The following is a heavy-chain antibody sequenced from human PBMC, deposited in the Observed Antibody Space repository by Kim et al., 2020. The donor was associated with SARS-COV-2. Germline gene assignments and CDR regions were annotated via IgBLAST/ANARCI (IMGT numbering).Heavy chain of an antibody. V-gene: IGHV3-48*03. CDR1: GFTFSSYE. CDR2: ISSSGSTI. D-gene: IGHD5-18*01. Sequence: GGSLRLSCAASGFTFSSYEMNWVRQAPGKGREWVSYISSSGSTIYYADSVKGRFTISRDNAKNSLYLQMNSLRAEDTAVYYCARDPPYVDTAMGHYWGQGTLVTVSS. CDR3: ARDPPYVDTAMGHY. J-gene: IGHJ4*02.